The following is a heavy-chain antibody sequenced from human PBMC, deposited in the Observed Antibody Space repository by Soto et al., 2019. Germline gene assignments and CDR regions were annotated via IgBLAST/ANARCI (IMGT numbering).Heavy chain of an antibody. CDR2: INPSGGST. CDR1: GYTFTSYY. CDR3: ARALGGLRPIDY. D-gene: IGHD5-12*01. Sequence: ASVKVSCKASGYTFTSYYMHWVRQAPGQGLEWMGIINPSGGSTSYAQKFQGRVTTTRDTSTSTVYMELSSLRSEDTAVYYCARALGGLRPIDYWGQGTLVTVSS. V-gene: IGHV1-46*03. J-gene: IGHJ4*02.